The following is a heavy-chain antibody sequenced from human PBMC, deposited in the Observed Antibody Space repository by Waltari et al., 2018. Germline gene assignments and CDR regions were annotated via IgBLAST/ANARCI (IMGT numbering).Heavy chain of an antibody. CDR2: IYYSGGT. Sequence: QLQLQESGPGLVKPSETLSLTCTVSGGSISSSSYYWVWIRQPPGKGLEWIGSIYYSGGTYYNPSLKSRVTISVDTSKNQFSLKLSSVTAADTAVYYCAIIVGATRFDYWGQGTLVTVSS. D-gene: IGHD1-26*01. CDR1: GGSISSSSYY. V-gene: IGHV4-39*07. J-gene: IGHJ4*02. CDR3: AIIVGATRFDY.